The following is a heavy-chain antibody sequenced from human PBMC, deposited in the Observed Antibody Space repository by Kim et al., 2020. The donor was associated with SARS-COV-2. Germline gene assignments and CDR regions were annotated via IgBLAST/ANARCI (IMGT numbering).Heavy chain of an antibody. J-gene: IGHJ6*02. Sequence: GGSLRLSCAASGFTFSSYGMHWVRQAPGKGLEWVAVIWYDGSNKYYADSVKGRFTISRDNSKNTLYLQMNSLRAEDTAVYYCAREGVTMELPPALYYYGMDVWGQGTTVTVSS. CDR1: GFTFSSYG. D-gene: IGHD1-7*01. CDR3: AREGVTMELPPALYYYGMDV. V-gene: IGHV3-33*01. CDR2: IWYDGSNK.